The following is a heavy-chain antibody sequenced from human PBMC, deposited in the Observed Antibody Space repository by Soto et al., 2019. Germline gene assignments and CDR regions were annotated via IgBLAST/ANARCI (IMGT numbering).Heavy chain of an antibody. CDR3: GGGYDSPSYVYYFDY. CDR1: GGSFSGYY. CDR2: INHSGST. J-gene: IGHJ4*02. V-gene: IGHV4-34*01. D-gene: IGHD5-12*01. Sequence: PSETLSLTCAVYGGSFSGYYWSWIRQPPGKGLEWIGEINHSGSTNYNPSLKSRVTISVDTSKNQFSLKLSSVTAADTAVYYCGGGYDSPSYVYYFDYWGQGTLVTVSS.